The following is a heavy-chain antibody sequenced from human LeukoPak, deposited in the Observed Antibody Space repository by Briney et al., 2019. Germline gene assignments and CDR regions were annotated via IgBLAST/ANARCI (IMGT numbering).Heavy chain of an antibody. J-gene: IGHJ4*02. CDR1: GDTFGNYA. Sequence: SVKVSCKASGDTFGNYAITWVRQAPGQGLEWMGRIIPIFGTTYYAQKFQGRVTITADKSTNTDYMEMSSLKSEDTAVYYCAREPGGFRKYLAYWGQGALVTVSS. CDR2: IIPIFGTT. D-gene: IGHD2-15*01. CDR3: AREPGGFRKYLAY. V-gene: IGHV1-69*06.